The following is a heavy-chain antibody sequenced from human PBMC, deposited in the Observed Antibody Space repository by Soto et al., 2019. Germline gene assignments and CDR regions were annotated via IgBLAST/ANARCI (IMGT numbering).Heavy chain of an antibody. CDR3: ARIPSYDTSGPLDYYYGMDV. V-gene: IGHV1-8*01. CDR1: GYTFTSYD. Sequence: QVQLVQSGAEVKKPGASVKVSCKASGYTFTSYDIGWVRQATGQGLEWMGWMNPNSGNTGYAQKFQGRFTMTSHTTIGTAYMELSSLRSEYTAVYYCARIPSYDTSGPLDYYYGMDVWGQGTTVTVSS. CDR2: MNPNSGNT. D-gene: IGHD3-22*01. J-gene: IGHJ6*02.